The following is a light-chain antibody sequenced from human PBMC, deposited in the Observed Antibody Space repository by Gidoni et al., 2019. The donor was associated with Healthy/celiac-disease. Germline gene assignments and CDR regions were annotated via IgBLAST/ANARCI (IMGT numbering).Light chain of an antibody. CDR3: QQYNNWLPWT. J-gene: IGKJ1*01. Sequence: EIVMKQSPATLSVSTGVRATLSCRASERVIINLVWYQQKPGQAPRLLIYGASTRATGIPAWISGGGSGTEFSLTISSLQSEDFAVYYCQQYNNWLPWTFGQGTKVEIK. V-gene: IGKV3-15*01. CDR1: ERVIIN. CDR2: GAS.